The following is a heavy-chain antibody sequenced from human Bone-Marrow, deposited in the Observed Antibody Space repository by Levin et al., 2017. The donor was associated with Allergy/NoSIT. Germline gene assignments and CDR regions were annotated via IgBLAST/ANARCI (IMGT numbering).Heavy chain of an antibody. CDR3: VRALGTISGSGDV. CDR2: IIPTLGAA. D-gene: IGHD3-3*01. V-gene: IGHV1-69*13. Sequence: ASVKVSCKASGGTFSTYPISWVRQAQGQGLEWMGGIIPTLGAANYAQKFQGRVTITALDSANIVFMEMTNLRSEDTAVYYCVRALGTISGSGDVWGQGTKITVS. CDR1: GGTFSTYP. J-gene: IGHJ6*02.